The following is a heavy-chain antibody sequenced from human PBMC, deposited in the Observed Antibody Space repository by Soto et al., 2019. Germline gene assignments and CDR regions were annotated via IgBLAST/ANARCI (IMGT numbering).Heavy chain of an antibody. J-gene: IGHJ6*02. CDR1: GGSFSGYY. Sequence: PSETLSLTCAVYGGSFSGYYWSWIRQPPGKGLEWIGEINHSGSTNYNPSLKSRVTISVDTSKNQFSLKLSSVTAADTAVYYCARASGWYGYYYYGMDVWGQGTTVT. D-gene: IGHD6-19*01. CDR3: ARASGWYGYYYYGMDV. V-gene: IGHV4-34*01. CDR2: INHSGST.